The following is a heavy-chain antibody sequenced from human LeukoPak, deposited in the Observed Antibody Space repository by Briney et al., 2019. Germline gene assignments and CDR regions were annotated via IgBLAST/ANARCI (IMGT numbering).Heavy chain of an antibody. CDR2: IGSTTYGATT. J-gene: IGHJ4*02. D-gene: IGHD6-19*01. V-gene: IGHV3-49*03. CDR1: GFTLGDYA. Sequence: PGGSLRLSCTASGFTLGDYAVSWFRQAPGKGLEWVGFIGSTTYGATTEYAASVKGRFTISRDDSKSIAYLQMNSLKTEDTAVYYCTRDLKAGNRGYWGQGTLVTVSS. CDR3: TRDLKAGNRGY.